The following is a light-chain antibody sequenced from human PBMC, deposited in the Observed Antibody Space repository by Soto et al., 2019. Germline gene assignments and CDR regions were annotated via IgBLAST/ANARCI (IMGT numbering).Light chain of an antibody. V-gene: IGKV3-20*01. J-gene: IGKJ3*01. CDR2: GPS. CDR1: QSVSSSY. CDR3: QQYGSSRGVT. Sequence: EIVLTQSPGTLSLSPGERATLSCRASQSVSSSYLAWYQQKPGQAPRLLIYGPSGRATGIPDRFSGSGSGTDFTLTISRLEPEDFAVYYCQQYGSSRGVTFGPGTKVDIK.